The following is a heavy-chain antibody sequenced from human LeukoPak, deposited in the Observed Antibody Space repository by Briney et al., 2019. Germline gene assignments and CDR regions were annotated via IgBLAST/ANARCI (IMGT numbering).Heavy chain of an antibody. Sequence: GGSLRLSCAASGFTFSSYAMHWVRQAPGKGLEWVAVISYDGSNKYYEDSVKGRFTISRDNSKNTLYLQMNSLRAEDTAVYYCARDRYCSGGSCYSGPPWFDPWGQGTLVTVSS. J-gene: IGHJ5*02. CDR2: ISYDGSNK. CDR1: GFTFSSYA. D-gene: IGHD2-15*01. CDR3: ARDRYCSGGSCYSGPPWFDP. V-gene: IGHV3-30*04.